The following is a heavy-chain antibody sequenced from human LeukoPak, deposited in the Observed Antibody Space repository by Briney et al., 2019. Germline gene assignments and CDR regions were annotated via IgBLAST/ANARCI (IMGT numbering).Heavy chain of an antibody. J-gene: IGHJ4*02. CDR1: GFPFSDYI. D-gene: IGHD5-12*01. Sequence: PGGSLRLSCAASGFPFSDYILDWVRQAPGKGLEWVSVIYSGGSTYYADSVKGRFTISRDNSKNTLYLQMNSLRAEDTAVYYCARGPGRSGYVYWGQGTLVTVSS. CDR2: IYSGGST. CDR3: ARGPGRSGYVY. V-gene: IGHV3-66*01.